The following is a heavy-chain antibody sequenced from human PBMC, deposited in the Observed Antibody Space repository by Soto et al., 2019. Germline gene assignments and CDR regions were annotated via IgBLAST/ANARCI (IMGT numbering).Heavy chain of an antibody. V-gene: IGHV1-18*04. J-gene: IGHJ4*02. CDR2: ISAYNGNT. D-gene: IGHD2-21*02. CDR3: ARSWHIVVATAIHPLGY. CDR1: GYTFTSYG. Sequence: GASVKVSCKASGYTFTSYGISWVRQAPGQGLEWMGWISAYNGNTNYAQKLQGRVTMTTDTSTSTAYMELRSLRSDDTAVYYCARSWHIVVATAIHPLGYWGQGTLVTVSS.